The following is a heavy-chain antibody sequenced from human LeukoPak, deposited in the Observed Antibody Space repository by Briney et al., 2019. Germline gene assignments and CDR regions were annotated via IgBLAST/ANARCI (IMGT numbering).Heavy chain of an antibody. V-gene: IGHV3-23*01. CDR3: XXGRRGSSTSCHDY. CDR2: ISGSGGST. Sequence: GGSLRLSCAASGFTFSSYAMSWVRQAPGKGLEWVSAISGSGGSTYYADSVKGRLTISRDNAKNSLYLQMNSLRGEYTAVYYCXXGRRGSSTSCHDYWGQGTLVTVSS. J-gene: IGHJ4*02. CDR1: GFTFSSYA. D-gene: IGHD2-2*01.